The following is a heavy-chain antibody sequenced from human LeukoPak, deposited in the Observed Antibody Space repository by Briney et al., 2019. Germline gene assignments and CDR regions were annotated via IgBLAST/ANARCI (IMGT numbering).Heavy chain of an antibody. D-gene: IGHD2-21*02. V-gene: IGHV3-21*01. J-gene: IGHJ1*01. CDR3: ARGYCGGDCYGD. Sequence: GGSLRLSCAASGFTFSSYTMNWVRQAPGKGLEYVSSISSSSSHIYYADSVKGRFTISRDNTKSSLYLQMNSLRAEDMAVYYCARGYCGGDCYGDWGQGTLVTVSS. CDR1: GFTFSSYT. CDR2: ISSSSSHI.